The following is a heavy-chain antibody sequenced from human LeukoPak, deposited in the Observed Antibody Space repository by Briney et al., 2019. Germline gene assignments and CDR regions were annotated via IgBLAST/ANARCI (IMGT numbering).Heavy chain of an antibody. V-gene: IGHV3-64D*09. CDR1: GXTFSSFA. J-gene: IGHJ4*02. Sequence: GGSLRLSCSASGXTFSSFAMHWVRQAPGKGLEYVAAISRNGGSTYYADSVRGRFTISRDNSKNTLYLQMSSLRAEDTAVYLCVKDLRSDFMGVLSRYLSYWGQGTLVTVSS. CDR3: VKDLRSDFMGVLSRYLSY. D-gene: IGHD2/OR15-2a*01. CDR2: ISRNGGST.